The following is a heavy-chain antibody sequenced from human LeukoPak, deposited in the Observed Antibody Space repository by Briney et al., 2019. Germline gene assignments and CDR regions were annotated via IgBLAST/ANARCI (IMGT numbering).Heavy chain of an antibody. V-gene: IGHV3-53*01. CDR1: GFSVSNNY. Sequence: GGSLRLSCAASGFSVSNNYMSWVRQAPGKGLEWVSIIYSGGDTYYADSVKGRFTISRDNSRNTLYLQMNSLRADDTAVYYCAKSRPMAYYFDYWGQGTLVTVSS. D-gene: IGHD5-24*01. CDR2: IYSGGDT. CDR3: AKSRPMAYYFDY. J-gene: IGHJ4*02.